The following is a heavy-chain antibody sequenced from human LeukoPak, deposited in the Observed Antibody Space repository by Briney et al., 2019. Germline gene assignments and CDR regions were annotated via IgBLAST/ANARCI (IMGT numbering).Heavy chain of an antibody. D-gene: IGHD6-13*01. CDR3: ARGPQIGYSSSWYLN. CDR2: LYYSGST. J-gene: IGHJ4*02. V-gene: IGHV4-59*01. CDR1: GGSISSYY. Sequence: PSETLSLTCTVSGGSISSYYWSWIRQPPGKGLEWIGYLYYSGSTNYNPSLKSRVTISVDASKNQFSLKLSSVTAADTAVYYCARGPQIGYSSSWYLNWGQGTLVTVSS.